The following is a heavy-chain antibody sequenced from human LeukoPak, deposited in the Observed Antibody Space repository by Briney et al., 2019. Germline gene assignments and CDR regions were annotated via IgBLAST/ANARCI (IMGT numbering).Heavy chain of an antibody. CDR2: INHSGST. Sequence: SETLSLTCAVYGGSFSGYYWSWIRQPPGKGLEWIGEINHSGSTNYNPSLKSRVTIPVDTSKNQFSLKLSSVTAADTAVYYCARARRRFDPWGQGTLVTVSS. V-gene: IGHV4-34*01. CDR3: ARARRRFDP. CDR1: GGSFSGYY. J-gene: IGHJ5*02.